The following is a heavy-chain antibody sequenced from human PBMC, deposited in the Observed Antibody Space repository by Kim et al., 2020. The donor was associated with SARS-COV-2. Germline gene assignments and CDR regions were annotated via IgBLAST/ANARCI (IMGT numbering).Heavy chain of an antibody. V-gene: IGHV4-39*01. CDR3: ARLYGSHFDY. D-gene: IGHD3-16*01. Sequence: STYYTPSLKSRVTISVDTSKNQFSLKLSSVTAADTAVYYCARLYGSHFDYWGQGTLVTVSS. J-gene: IGHJ4*02. CDR2: ST.